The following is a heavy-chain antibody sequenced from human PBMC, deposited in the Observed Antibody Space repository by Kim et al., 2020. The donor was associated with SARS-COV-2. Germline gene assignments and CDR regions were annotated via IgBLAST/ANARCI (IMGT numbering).Heavy chain of an antibody. J-gene: IGHJ4*02. Sequence: SVKVSCKASGGTFSSYAISWVRQAPGQGLEWMGRIIPILGIANYAQKFQGRVTITADKSTSTAYMELSSLRSEDTAVYYCARVANYYGSGNWGQGTLVTVSS. V-gene: IGHV1-69*04. CDR2: IIPILGIA. CDR1: GGTFSSYA. CDR3: ARVANYYGSGN. D-gene: IGHD3-10*01.